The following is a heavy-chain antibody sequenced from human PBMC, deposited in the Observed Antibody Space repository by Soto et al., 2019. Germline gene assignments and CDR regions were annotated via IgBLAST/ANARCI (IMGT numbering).Heavy chain of an antibody. CDR3: ARESDFTNGVCSTGYYSDYGMDV. CDR1: GGAISSYY. CDR2: ISTRGST. Sequence: QVQLQESGQGLVKPSETLSLTCTVYGGAISSYYWSWIRQPAGKGLEWIGRISTRGSTNSNPSLKHRVTMSVDTSKNPFSLKLSSVAAADSSVYYCARESDFTNGVCSTGYYSDYGMDVWGQGTTVTVSS. D-gene: IGHD2-8*01. V-gene: IGHV4-4*07. J-gene: IGHJ6*02.